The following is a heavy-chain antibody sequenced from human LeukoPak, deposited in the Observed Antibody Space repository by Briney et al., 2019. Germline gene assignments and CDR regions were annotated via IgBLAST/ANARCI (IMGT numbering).Heavy chain of an antibody. D-gene: IGHD3-22*01. Sequence: GGSLRLSCAASGFTFSSYAMHWVRQAPGKGLEWVAVISYDGSNKYYADSVKGRFTISRDNSKNTLYLQMNSLRAVDTAVYYCARGLYYYDSKGAFDYWGQGTLVTVPS. J-gene: IGHJ4*02. V-gene: IGHV3-30-3*01. CDR2: ISYDGSNK. CDR1: GFTFSSYA. CDR3: ARGLYYYDSKGAFDY.